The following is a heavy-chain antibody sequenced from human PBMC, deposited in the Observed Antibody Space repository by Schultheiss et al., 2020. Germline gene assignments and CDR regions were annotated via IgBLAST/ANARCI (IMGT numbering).Heavy chain of an antibody. V-gene: IGHV4-4*07. D-gene: IGHD6-19*01. CDR3: ARDREWLVRGGYYYYYYGMDV. J-gene: IGHJ6*02. Sequence: SETLSLTCTVSGGSISSYYWSWIRQPAGKGLEWIGRIYTSGSTNYNPSLKSRVTISVDTSKNQFSLKLSSVTAADTAVYYCARDREWLVRGGYYYYYYGMDVWGQGTTVTVSS. CDR1: GGSISSYY. CDR2: IYTSGST.